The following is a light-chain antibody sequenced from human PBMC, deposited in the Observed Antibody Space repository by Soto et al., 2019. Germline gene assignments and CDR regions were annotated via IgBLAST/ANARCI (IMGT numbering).Light chain of an antibody. CDR1: QSLSSSH. Sequence: EIVLTQSPGRLSLSPGERATLSCRASQSLSSSHLAWYQQKPGQAPMLRIHDASSRATGISDRFTAMGSGIGFTLTIPTLAPQDFAVYYCQQYGSSPRTLGLGTKVDIK. CDR2: DAS. J-gene: IGKJ1*01. V-gene: IGKV3-20*01. CDR3: QQYGSSPRT.